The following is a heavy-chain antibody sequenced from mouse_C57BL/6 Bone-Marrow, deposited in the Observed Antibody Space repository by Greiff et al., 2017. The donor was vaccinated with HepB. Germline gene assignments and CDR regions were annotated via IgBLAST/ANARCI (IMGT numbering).Heavy chain of an antibody. V-gene: IGHV1-69*02. J-gene: IGHJ3*01. D-gene: IGHD2-3*01. CDR3: ARDGYQGAWFAY. CDR2: INPNYGTT. CDR1: GYTFTSYW. Sequence: VQLQQPGAELVKPGASVKLSCKASGYTFTSYWMHWVKQRPGRGLEWIGVINPNYGTTSYNQKFKGKATLTVDQSSSTAYMQLNSLTSEDSAVYYCARDGYQGAWFAYWGQGTLVTVSA.